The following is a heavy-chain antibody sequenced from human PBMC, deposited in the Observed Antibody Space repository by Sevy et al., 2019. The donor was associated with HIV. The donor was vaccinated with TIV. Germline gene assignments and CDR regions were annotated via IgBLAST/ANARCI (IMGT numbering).Heavy chain of an antibody. D-gene: IGHD3-16*01. CDR3: VGVDGGMEGEYYFDY. V-gene: IGHV3-33*01. CDR2: IWFDGSHK. CDR1: GFTFSNYG. J-gene: IGHJ4*02. Sequence: GGSLRLSCAASGFTFSNYGMHWVRQPPGKGLEGVAGIWFDGSHKYYGDSVKGRFTISRDNSKNTLFLQMHSLRVDDTAEYYCVGVDGGMEGEYYFDYWGQGTLVTVSS.